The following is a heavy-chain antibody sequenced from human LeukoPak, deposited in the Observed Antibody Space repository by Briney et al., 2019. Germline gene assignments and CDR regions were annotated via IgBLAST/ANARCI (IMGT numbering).Heavy chain of an antibody. CDR2: MNPNSGNT. CDR3: AREIYYNWNDGRGTYYYYMDV. J-gene: IGHJ6*03. CDR1: GYTFTSYD. Sequence: ASVKVSCKASGYTFTSYDINWVRQATGQGLEWMGWMNPNSGNTGYAQKFQGRVTITRNTSISTAYMELSSLRSEDTAVYYCAREIYYNWNDGRGTYYYYMDVWGKGTTVTVSS. V-gene: IGHV1-8*03. D-gene: IGHD1-20*01.